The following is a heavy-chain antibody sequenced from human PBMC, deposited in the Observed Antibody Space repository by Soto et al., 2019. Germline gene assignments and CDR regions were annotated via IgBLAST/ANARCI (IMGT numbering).Heavy chain of an antibody. CDR2: IYPGDSDT. J-gene: IGHJ6*02. CDR3: ARLPPQLWSPDYYYYYGMDV. Sequence: GESLKIYCKGSGYSFTSYWICWESQLPGKGMEWMGIIYPGDSDTRCSPSFQGQVTISADKSISPAYLQWSSLKASDTAMYYCARLPPQLWSPDYYYYYGMDVWGQGTTVTVSS. D-gene: IGHD5-18*01. V-gene: IGHV5-51*01. CDR1: GYSFTSYW.